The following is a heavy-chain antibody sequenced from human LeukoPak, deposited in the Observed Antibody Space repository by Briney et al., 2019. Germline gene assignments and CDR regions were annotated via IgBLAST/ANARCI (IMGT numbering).Heavy chain of an antibody. D-gene: IGHD3-22*01. CDR1: GGSISGYY. Sequence: PSETLSLTCSVSGGSISGYYWSCIRQPAGKGLEWLGRINSSGATKYNPSLESRITMSVDTSKNHFSLKLSFVTAADTAVYYCARVGSGYDYFDYWGQGAVVTVSS. V-gene: IGHV4-4*07. J-gene: IGHJ4*02. CDR2: INSSGAT. CDR3: ARVGSGYDYFDY.